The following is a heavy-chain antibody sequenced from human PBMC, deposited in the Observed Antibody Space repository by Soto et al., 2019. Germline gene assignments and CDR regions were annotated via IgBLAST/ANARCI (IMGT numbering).Heavy chain of an antibody. J-gene: IGHJ6*04. CDR2: INPSGGST. CDR3: AREHGKKYDFGSGYSPWDMYV. CDR1: GYTFTSYY. V-gene: IGHV1-46*03. D-gene: IGHD3-3*01. Sequence: ASVKVSCKASGYTFTSYYMHWVRQAPGQGLEWMGIINPSGGSTSYAQKFQGRVTMTRDTSTSTVYMELSSLRSEDTAVYYCAREHGKKYDFGSGYSPWDMYVWGKGTTLTVSS.